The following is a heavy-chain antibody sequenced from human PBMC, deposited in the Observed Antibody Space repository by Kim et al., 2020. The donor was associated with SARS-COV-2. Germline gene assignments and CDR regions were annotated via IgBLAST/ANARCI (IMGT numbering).Heavy chain of an antibody. J-gene: IGHJ4*02. CDR2: ISGSGGST. D-gene: IGHD3-16*02. CDR1: GFTFSSYA. Sequence: GGSLRLSCAASGFTFSSYAMSWVRQAPGKGLEWVSAISGSGGSTYYADSVKGRFTISRDNSKNTLYLQMNSLRAEDTAVYYCAKVVEAFFGLRVGELSYIDYWGQGTLVTVSS. CDR3: AKVVEAFFGLRVGELSYIDY. V-gene: IGHV3-23*01.